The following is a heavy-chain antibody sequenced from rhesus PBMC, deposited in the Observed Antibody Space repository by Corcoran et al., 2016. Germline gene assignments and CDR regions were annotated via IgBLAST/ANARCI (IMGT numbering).Heavy chain of an antibody. CDR2: INSGGIST. CDR3: AKATDFDY. J-gene: IGHJ4*01. Sequence: EVQLVETGGGLVQPGGALRLPRAASWFTFSDYVMQWVRPAPGKGLEWISSINSGGISTYYADSVKGRFTISRDNSKNTLSLQMSSLRAEDTAVYYCAKATDFDYWGQGVLVTVSS. V-gene: IGHV3S5*01. CDR1: WFTFSDYV.